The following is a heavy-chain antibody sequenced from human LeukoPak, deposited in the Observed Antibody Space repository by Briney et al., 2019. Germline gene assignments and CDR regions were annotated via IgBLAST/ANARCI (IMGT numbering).Heavy chain of an antibody. D-gene: IGHD4-11*01. J-gene: IGHJ4*02. Sequence: VASVKVSCKASGGPFGSYAISWVRQAPGQGPEWMGGIVPAYGTANYAQKFKGRVTITADESTTTAYMELSSLRSEDTAMYYCARDRTSGHSNFFPYWGPGTLVTVSS. CDR1: GGPFGSYA. CDR2: IVPAYGTA. CDR3: ARDRTSGHSNFFPY. V-gene: IGHV1-69*01.